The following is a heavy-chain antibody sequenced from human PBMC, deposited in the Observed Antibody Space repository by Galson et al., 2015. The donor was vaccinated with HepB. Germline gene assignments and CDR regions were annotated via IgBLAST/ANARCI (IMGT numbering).Heavy chain of an antibody. Sequence: SLRLSCAASGFTFSSYAMHWVRQAPGKGLEWVAVISYDGSNKYYADSVKGRFTISRDNSKNTLYLQMNSLRAEDTAVYYCATIGVVIGPWGQGTLVTVSS. CDR1: GFTFSSYA. V-gene: IGHV3-30*04. D-gene: IGHD3-22*01. J-gene: IGHJ5*02. CDR3: ATIGVVIGP. CDR2: ISYDGSNK.